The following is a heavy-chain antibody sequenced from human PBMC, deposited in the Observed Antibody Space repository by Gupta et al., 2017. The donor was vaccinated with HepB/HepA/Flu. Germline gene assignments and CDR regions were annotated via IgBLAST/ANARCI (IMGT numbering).Heavy chain of an antibody. Sequence: EVQLLESGGALVEPGGSLRLSCAASGFPFSGYAMSWVRQAPGKGLEWVSVISGSGGSTYYADSVKGRYTISRDNSKNALFLQMDSLRDEDTAVYYCAIDCSDGSCYSRPGGMDVWGQGTTVTVSS. CDR2: ISGSGGST. D-gene: IGHD2-15*01. CDR3: AIDCSDGSCYSRPGGMDV. V-gene: IGHV3-23*01. J-gene: IGHJ6*01. CDR1: GFPFSGYA.